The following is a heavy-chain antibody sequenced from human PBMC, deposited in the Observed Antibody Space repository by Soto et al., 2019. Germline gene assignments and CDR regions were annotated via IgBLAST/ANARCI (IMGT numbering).Heavy chain of an antibody. J-gene: IGHJ6*02. CDR1: GGSISSGGYS. Sequence: QLQLQESGSGLVKPSQTLSLTCAVSGGSISSGGYSWSWIRQPPGKGLEWIGYIYHSGSTYYNPSLKSRVTISVDRSKNPFPLKLSSVTAAYTAVYYCARARGGVRGSHGMDVWGQGTTVTVSS. CDR3: ARARGGVRGSHGMDV. D-gene: IGHD3-10*01. V-gene: IGHV4-30-2*01. CDR2: IYHSGST.